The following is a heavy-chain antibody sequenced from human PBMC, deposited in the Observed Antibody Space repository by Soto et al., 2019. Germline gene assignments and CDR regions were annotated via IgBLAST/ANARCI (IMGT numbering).Heavy chain of an antibody. CDR3: ARRYCSGGSCYPLETDY. J-gene: IGHJ4*02. V-gene: IGHV1-18*01. CDR2: ISAYNGNT. CDR1: GYTFTSYG. Sequence: ASVKVSCKASGYTFTSYGISWVRQAPGQGLEWMGWISAYNGNTNYAQKLQGRVTMTTDTSTSTAYMELRSLRSDDTAVYYCARRYCSGGSCYPLETDYWGQGTLVTVSS. D-gene: IGHD2-15*01.